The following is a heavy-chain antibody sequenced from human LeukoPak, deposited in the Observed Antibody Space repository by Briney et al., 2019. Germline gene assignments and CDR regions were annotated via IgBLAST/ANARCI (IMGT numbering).Heavy chain of an antibody. J-gene: IGHJ4*02. D-gene: IGHD6-6*01. CDR3: ARDRSRDYSSSSFDY. V-gene: IGHV4-39*07. CDR2: IYYSGST. Sequence: SETLSLTCTVSGGSISSSSYYWGWIRQPPGKGQEWIGSIYYSGSTYYNPSLKSRVTISVDTSKNQFSLKLSSVTAADTAVYYCARDRSRDYSSSSFDYWGQGTLVTVSS. CDR1: GGSISSSSYY.